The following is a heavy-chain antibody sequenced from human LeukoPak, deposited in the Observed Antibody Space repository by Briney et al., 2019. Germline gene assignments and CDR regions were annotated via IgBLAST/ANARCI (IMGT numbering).Heavy chain of an antibody. CDR1: GFTFSSYA. CDR2: IKSDGTYR. J-gene: IGHJ4*02. CDR3: VRDDRSYGVDY. D-gene: IGHD4-17*01. V-gene: IGHV3-74*01. Sequence: PGGSLRLSCAASGFTFSSYAMSWVRQAPGKGLEWVARIKSDGTYRDYGDSVRGRFTISRDNAKDTLYLQMNSLRAEDTAVYYCVRDDRSYGVDYWGQGTPVIVSS.